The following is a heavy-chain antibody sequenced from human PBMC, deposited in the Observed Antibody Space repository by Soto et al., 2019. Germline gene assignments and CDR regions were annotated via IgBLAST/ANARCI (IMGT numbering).Heavy chain of an antibody. J-gene: IGHJ4*02. CDR1: GFTFSDHY. CDR2: IRNKANSYTT. CDR3: ASAWFGALKYFAY. V-gene: IGHV3-72*01. D-gene: IGHD3-10*01. Sequence: EVQLVESGGGLVQPGGSLRLSCAASGFTFSDHYMEWVRQAPGKGLEWVGRIRNKANSYTTEYGASVKGRFTISRDDSKNSLSVQMNSLKTEDTAVYYCASAWFGALKYFAYWGQGTLVTVSS.